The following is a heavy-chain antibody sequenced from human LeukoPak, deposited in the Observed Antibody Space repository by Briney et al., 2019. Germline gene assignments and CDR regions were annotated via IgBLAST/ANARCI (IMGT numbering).Heavy chain of an antibody. CDR2: IYYSGST. V-gene: IGHV4-59*01. D-gene: IGHD3-3*01. J-gene: IGHJ5*02. Sequence: SETLSLTCTVSGGSISSYYWSWIRQPPGKGLEWIGYIYYSGSTNYNPSLKSRVTISVDTSKNQFSLKLSSVNAADTAVYYCARESEGFTIFGVVSNWFDPWGQGTLVTVSS. CDR1: GGSISSYY. CDR3: ARESEGFTIFGVVSNWFDP.